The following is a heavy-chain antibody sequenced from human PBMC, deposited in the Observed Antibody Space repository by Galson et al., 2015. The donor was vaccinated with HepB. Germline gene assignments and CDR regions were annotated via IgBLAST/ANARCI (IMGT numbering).Heavy chain of an antibody. CDR1: GDSISSGDYY. CDR2: IYYSGST. J-gene: IGHJ4*02. V-gene: IGHV4-30-4*01. Sequence: LSLTCTVSGDSISSGDYYWSWIRRPPGKGLEWIGYIYYSGSTNYNPSLKSRVTISVDTSTNQFSLKLSSVTAADTAVYYCAASPQLDFDYWGQGTLVTVSS. CDR3: AASPQLDFDY. D-gene: IGHD1-1*01.